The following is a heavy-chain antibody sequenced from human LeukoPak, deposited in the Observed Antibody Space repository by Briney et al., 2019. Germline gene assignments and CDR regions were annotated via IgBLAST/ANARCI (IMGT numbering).Heavy chain of an antibody. Sequence: GGSLRLSCAASGFTFSSYSMNWVRQAPGKGLEWVSSISRSSSYIFYADSVKGRFTISRDNAKDSLYLQMNGLRAEDTAVYYCAKDLPISGFDYDSSGSGYWGQGTLVTVSS. D-gene: IGHD3-22*01. CDR3: AKDLPISGFDYDSSGSGY. CDR1: GFTFSSYS. V-gene: IGHV3-21*01. CDR2: ISRSSSYI. J-gene: IGHJ4*02.